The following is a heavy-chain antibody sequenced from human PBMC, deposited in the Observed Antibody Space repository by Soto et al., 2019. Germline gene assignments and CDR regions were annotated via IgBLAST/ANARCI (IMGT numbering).Heavy chain of an antibody. CDR1: GFTFKIYA. D-gene: IGHD5-12*01. Sequence: PGGSLRLSCAASGFTFKIYALHWVRQAPGKGLEWVSVMSFDGDKKYYADSVKGRFTISRDNFKNTLYLQMNSLRAEDTAVYYCARAYTRDGYNFDAFDIWGQGTMVTVSS. CDR3: ARAYTRDGYNFDAFDI. V-gene: IGHV3-30-3*01. J-gene: IGHJ3*02. CDR2: MSFDGDKK.